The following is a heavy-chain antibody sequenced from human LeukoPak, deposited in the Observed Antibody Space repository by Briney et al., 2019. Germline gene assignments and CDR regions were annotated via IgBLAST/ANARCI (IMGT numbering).Heavy chain of an antibody. CDR2: ISGSGGST. CDR1: GFTFSSYA. CDR3: ARDSGSYSRAFDI. V-gene: IGHV3-23*01. J-gene: IGHJ3*02. Sequence: GGSLRLSCAASGFTFSSYAMSWVRQAPGKGLEWVSAISGSGGSTYYADSVKGRFTISRDNSKNTLYLQMNSLRAGDTAVYYCARDSGSYSRAFDIWGQGTMVTVSS. D-gene: IGHD1-26*01.